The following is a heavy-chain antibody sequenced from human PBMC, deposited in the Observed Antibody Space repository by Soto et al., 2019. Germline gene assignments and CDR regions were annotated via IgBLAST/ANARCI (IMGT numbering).Heavy chain of an antibody. CDR3: AKDLAYFDF. CDR1: GFTFSSYS. J-gene: IGHJ4*02. Sequence: PGGSLGLSCAASGFTFSSYSMNWVRQAPGKGLEWVSSISSSSYIYYADSVKGRFTISRDNAKNSLYLQMNSLTAEDTAVYYCAKDLAYFDFWGQGTLVTVSS. CDR2: ISSSSYI. V-gene: IGHV3-21*01.